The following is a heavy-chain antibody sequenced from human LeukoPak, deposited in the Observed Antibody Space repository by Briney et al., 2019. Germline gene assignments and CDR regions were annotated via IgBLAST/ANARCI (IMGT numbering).Heavy chain of an antibody. D-gene: IGHD5-12*01. J-gene: IGHJ6*03. CDR2: IGRNGSTI. V-gene: IGHV3-48*04. CDR1: GFTFSSYS. CDR3: VRDRDSGYDSLYYYYYMDV. Sequence: HPGGSLRLSCAASGFTFSSYSMNWVRQAPGKGLEWVSYIGRNGSTIKYAASVRGRFTISRDNAKNSLYLQVNSLRAEDSALYYCVRDRDSGYDSLYYYYYMDVWGRGTTVTVSS.